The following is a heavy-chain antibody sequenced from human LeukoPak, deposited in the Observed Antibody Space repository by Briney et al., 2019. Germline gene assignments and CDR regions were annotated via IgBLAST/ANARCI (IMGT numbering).Heavy chain of an antibody. CDR2: INSSSSYI. CDR3: ARVGGYCSGGSCYSLYYMDV. V-gene: IGHV3-21*01. Sequence: GGSLRLSCAASGFSFSSYNMNWVRQAPGKGLEWVSSINSSSSYIYYADSVKGRFTISRDNARNSLYLQMNSLRAEDTAVYYCARVGGYCSGGSCYSLYYMDVWGKGTTVTISS. J-gene: IGHJ6*03. D-gene: IGHD2-15*01. CDR1: GFSFSSYN.